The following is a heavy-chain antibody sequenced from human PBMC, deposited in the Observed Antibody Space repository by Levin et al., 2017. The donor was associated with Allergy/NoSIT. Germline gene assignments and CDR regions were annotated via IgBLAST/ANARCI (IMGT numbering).Heavy chain of an antibody. CDR2: ISYDGSGK. V-gene: IGHV3-30*18. CDR3: AKDNSSGYSPQFDY. D-gene: IGHD3-22*01. Sequence: GGSLRLSCAASGFTFRSYGMHWVRQAPGKGLEWVAVISYDGSGKYFAASVKGRFTISRATSKNTFFLQMNILTAEDTALYYCAKDNSSGYSPQFDYWGQGTLVTVSS. CDR1: GFTFRSYG. J-gene: IGHJ4*02.